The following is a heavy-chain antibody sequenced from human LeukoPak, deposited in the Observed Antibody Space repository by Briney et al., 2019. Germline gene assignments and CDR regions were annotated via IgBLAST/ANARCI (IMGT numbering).Heavy chain of an antibody. CDR3: ARTPDLSSGWRRGYYYYMDV. J-gene: IGHJ6*03. CDR1: GFTFSGHW. V-gene: IGHV3-74*03. CDR2: INERGTDS. Sequence: GGSLRLSCTASGFTFSGHWIHWVRQPPGMGLVWVSRINERGTDSMYAESVKGRFTISRDNAKNSLYLQMNSLRAEDTAVYYCARTPDLSSGWRRGYYYYMDVWGKGTTVTVSS. D-gene: IGHD6-19*01.